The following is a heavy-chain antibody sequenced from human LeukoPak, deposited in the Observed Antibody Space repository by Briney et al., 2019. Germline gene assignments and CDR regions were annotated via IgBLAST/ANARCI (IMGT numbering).Heavy chain of an antibody. D-gene: IGHD5-12*01. J-gene: IGHJ6*03. CDR1: GGSISSYY. CDR2: IYYSGST. CDR3: ARGQRGYSGYVYYYYYYMDV. Sequence: SETLSLTCTVSGGSISSYYWSWIRQPPGKGLEWIGYIYYSGSTNYNPSLKSRVTISVDTSKNQFSLKLSSVTAADTAVYYCARGQRGYSGYVYYYYYYMDVWGQGTMVTVSS. V-gene: IGHV4-59*01.